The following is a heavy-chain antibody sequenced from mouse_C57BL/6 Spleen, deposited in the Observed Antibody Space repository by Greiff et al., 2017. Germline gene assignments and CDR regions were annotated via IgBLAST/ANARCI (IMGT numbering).Heavy chain of an antibody. CDR1: GFTFSSYA. CDR3: ARDPAYYGSSYQYFDV. V-gene: IGHV5-4*01. J-gene: IGHJ1*03. CDR2: ISDGGSYT. D-gene: IGHD1-1*01. Sequence: EVQVVESGGGLVKPGGSLKLSCAASGFTFSSYAMSWVRQTPEKRLEWVATISDGGSYTYYPDNVKGRFTISRDNAKNNLYLQMSHLKSEDTAMYYCARDPAYYGSSYQYFDVWGTGTTVTVSS.